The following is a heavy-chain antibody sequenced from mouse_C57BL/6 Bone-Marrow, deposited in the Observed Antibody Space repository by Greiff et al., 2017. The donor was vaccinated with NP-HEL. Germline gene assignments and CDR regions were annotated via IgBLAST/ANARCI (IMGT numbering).Heavy chain of an antibody. J-gene: IGHJ4*01. D-gene: IGHD2-12*01. CDR2: ISSGSSTI. Sequence: EVQLVGSGGGLLKPGGSLKLSCAAPGFTFSDYGLHWVRQAPEKGLEWVAYISSGSSTIYYADTVKGRFTISRDNAKNTLFLQMTSLRSEDTAMYYCARRYRGLYYYAMDYWGQGTSVTVSS. V-gene: IGHV5-17*01. CDR1: GFTFSDYG. CDR3: ARRYRGLYYYAMDY.